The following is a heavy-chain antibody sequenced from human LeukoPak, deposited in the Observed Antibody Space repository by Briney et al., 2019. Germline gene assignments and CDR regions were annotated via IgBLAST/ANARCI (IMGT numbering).Heavy chain of an antibody. D-gene: IGHD2-2*02. CDR3: ARDRDIVVVPAAIFDYYYGMDV. CDR2: IIPIFGTA. CDR1: GGTFSSYA. V-gene: IGHV1-69*13. Sequence: SVKVSCKASGGTFSSYAISWVRQAPGQGLEWMGGIIPIFGTANYAQKFQGRVTITADESTSTAYMELSSLRSEDTAVYYCARDRDIVVVPAAIFDYYYGMDVWGQGTTVTVSS. J-gene: IGHJ6*02.